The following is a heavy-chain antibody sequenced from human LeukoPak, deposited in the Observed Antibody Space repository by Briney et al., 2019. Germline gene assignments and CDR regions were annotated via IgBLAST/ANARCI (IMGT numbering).Heavy chain of an antibody. V-gene: IGHV3-7*03. CDR3: ARDGPAAGLYFDY. Sequence: GGSLRLPCAASGFTFSDHWMGWVRQAPGKGLEWVANINQDGSEKYYVDSVKGRFTISRDNAENSLYLQMNSLRVEDTAVYYCARDGPAAGLYFDYWGQGILVTVSS. CDR1: GFTFSDHW. CDR2: INQDGSEK. D-gene: IGHD6-13*01. J-gene: IGHJ4*02.